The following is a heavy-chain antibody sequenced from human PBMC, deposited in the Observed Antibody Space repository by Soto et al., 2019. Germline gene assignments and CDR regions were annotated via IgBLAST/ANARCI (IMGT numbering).Heavy chain of an antibody. D-gene: IGHD2-2*01. V-gene: IGHV3-21*01. CDR3: ARGCISTSCYAQGRAY. CDR2: ISSSSSYI. J-gene: IGHJ4*02. Sequence: EVQLVESGGGLVKPGGSLRLSCAASGFTFSSYSMNWVRQAPGKGLEWVSSISSSSSYIYYADSVKGRFTISRDNAKNSLYLQLNSLRAEDTAVYYCARGCISTSCYAQGRAYWGQGTLVTVSS. CDR1: GFTFSSYS.